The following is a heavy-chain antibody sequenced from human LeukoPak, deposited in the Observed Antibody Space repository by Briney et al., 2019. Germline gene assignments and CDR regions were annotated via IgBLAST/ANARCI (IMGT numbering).Heavy chain of an antibody. J-gene: IGHJ6*02. CDR1: GFTFSSYG. CDR3: ARKGIVFPPDV. Sequence: GRSLRLSCAASGFTFSSYGIHWVRQAPGKGLEWVAVISYDGSNKYYADSVKGRFTISRDNSKNTLYLQMNSLRADDTALYHCARKGIVFPPDVWGQGTTVTVSS. V-gene: IGHV3-30*03. CDR2: ISYDGSNK. D-gene: IGHD2-15*01.